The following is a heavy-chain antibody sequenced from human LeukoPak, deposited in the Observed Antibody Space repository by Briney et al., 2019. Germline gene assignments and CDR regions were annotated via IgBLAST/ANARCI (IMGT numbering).Heavy chain of an antibody. J-gene: IGHJ4*02. CDR2: ISGSGGST. CDR1: GFTFGSYA. CDR3: AKDPVPGYSSGWYNYFDY. D-gene: IGHD6-19*01. Sequence: GGSLRLSCAASGFTFGSYAMSWVRQAPGKGLEWVSAISGSGGSTYYADSVKGRFTISRDNSKNTLYLQMNSLRAEDTAVYYCAKDPVPGYSSGWYNYFDYWGQGTLVTVSS. V-gene: IGHV3-23*01.